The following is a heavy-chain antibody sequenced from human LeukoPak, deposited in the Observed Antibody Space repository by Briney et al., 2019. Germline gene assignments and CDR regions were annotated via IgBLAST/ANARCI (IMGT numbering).Heavy chain of an antibody. D-gene: IGHD3-10*01. J-gene: IGHJ4*02. CDR3: ARDRTYYYGSGSYYRGYFDY. CDR2: IKQDGSER. CDR1: GFTFSSYW. V-gene: IGHV3-7*01. Sequence: PGGSLRLSCAASGFTFSSYWMTWVRQAPGKGLEWVAHIKQDGSERYYVDSVKGRFTISRDNAKNSLYLQMSSLRAEDTAVYYCARDRTYYYGSGSYYRGYFDYWGQGALVTVSS.